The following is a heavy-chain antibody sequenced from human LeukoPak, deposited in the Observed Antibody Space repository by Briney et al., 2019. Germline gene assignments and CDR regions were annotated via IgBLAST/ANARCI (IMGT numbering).Heavy chain of an antibody. CDR2: FSRSGPDT. CDR3: AKGSLASWYYFDY. V-gene: IGHV3-23*01. CDR1: GFTFGSSA. D-gene: IGHD6-13*01. Sequence: GGSLRLSCAASGFTFGSSAMSWVRQAPGKGPEWVSTFSRSGPDTYYADSVKGRFTIFRGNSKNTLYLQMNSLRAEDTAVYYCAKGSLASWYYFDYWGQGTLVTVSS. J-gene: IGHJ4*02.